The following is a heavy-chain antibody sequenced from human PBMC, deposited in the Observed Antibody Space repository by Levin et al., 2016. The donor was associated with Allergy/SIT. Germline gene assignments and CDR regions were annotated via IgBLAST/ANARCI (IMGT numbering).Heavy chain of an antibody. V-gene: IGHV3-33*01. CDR3: ARDGSYDSSGYYRTYYYGMDV. D-gene: IGHD3-22*01. Sequence: GGSLRLSCAASGFTFSSYGMHWVRQAPGKGLEWVAVIWLDGSNKYYVDSVKGRFTISRDNSKNTLYLQMNSLRAEDTAVYYCARDGSYDSSGYYRTYYYGMDVWGQGTTVTVSS. J-gene: IGHJ6*02. CDR2: IWLDGSNK. CDR1: GFTFSSYG.